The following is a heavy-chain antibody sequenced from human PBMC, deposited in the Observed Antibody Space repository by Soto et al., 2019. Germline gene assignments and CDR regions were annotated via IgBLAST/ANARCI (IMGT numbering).Heavy chain of an antibody. CDR1: GGSISSSSYY. Sequence: SETLSLTCTVSGGSISSSSYYWGWIRQPPGKGLEWIGSIYYSGSTYYNPSLKSRVTISVDTSKNQFSLKLSSVTAADTAVYYCARQGYYYGMDVWGQGTTVTVSS. V-gene: IGHV4-39*01. CDR3: ARQGYYYGMDV. J-gene: IGHJ6*02. CDR2: IYYSGST.